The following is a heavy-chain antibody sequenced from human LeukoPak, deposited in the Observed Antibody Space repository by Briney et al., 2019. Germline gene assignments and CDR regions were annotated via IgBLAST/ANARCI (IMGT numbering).Heavy chain of an antibody. D-gene: IGHD4-11*01. Sequence: GGSLRLSCVASGFTFSSYWMHWVRQAPGKGLVWVSHIDTDGSVTNYADSVKGRFTISRDNAKNTLYLQMNSLRAEDTAVYYCTRGLQGIDYWGQGTLVTVSS. J-gene: IGHJ4*02. CDR1: GFTFSSYW. CDR2: IDTDGSVT. CDR3: TRGLQGIDY. V-gene: IGHV3-74*01.